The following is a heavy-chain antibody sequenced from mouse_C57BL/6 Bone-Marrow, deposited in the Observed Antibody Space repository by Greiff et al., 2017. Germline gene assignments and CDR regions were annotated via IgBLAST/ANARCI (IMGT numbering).Heavy chain of an antibody. J-gene: IGHJ3*01. D-gene: IGHD3-3*01. CDR3: ASDGTGCFRFAY. CDR2: IWGGGST. CDR1: GFSLTSYG. Sequence: QVQLKESGPGLVAPSQSLSITCNVSGFSLTSYGVDWVRQSPGKGLEWLGVIWGGGSTNNNYAPKSRLSISKGNSNSQVFLKMNSLQTDDSAIYYCASDGTGCFRFAYWGQGTLVTVSA. V-gene: IGHV2-6*01.